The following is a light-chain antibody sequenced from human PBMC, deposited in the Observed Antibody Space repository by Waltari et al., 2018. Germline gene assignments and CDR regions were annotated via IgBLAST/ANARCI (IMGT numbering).Light chain of an antibody. J-gene: IGKJ1*01. CDR1: ENISKY. CDR2: AAS. V-gene: IGKV3-20*01. Sequence: IVLTQSPGTLSMSPGERATLSCRASENISKYLTWYPQKPGQAHRLLMYAASTGATGIPDRLSGIRVGTDFSQTISSMETEDSAVYYCQHYVGLPVKFGQGTKVEIK. CDR3: QHYVGLPVK.